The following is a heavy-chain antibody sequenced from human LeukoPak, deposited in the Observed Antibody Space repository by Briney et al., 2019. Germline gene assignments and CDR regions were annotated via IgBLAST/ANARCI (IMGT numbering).Heavy chain of an antibody. D-gene: IGHD2-2*01. CDR3: ARARVYCSSTSCLPTDV. CDR1: GYTFTSYA. J-gene: IGHJ6*02. Sequence: ASVTVSCTASGYTFTSYAMHWVRQAPGQRLEWVGWINAGNGNTKYSQKFQGRVTITRDTSASTAYMELSSLRSEDTAVYYCARARVYCSSTSCLPTDVWGQGTTVTVSS. V-gene: IGHV1-3*01. CDR2: INAGNGNT.